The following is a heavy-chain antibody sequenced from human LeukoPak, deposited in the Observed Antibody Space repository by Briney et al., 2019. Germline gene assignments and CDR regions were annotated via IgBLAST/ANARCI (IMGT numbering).Heavy chain of an antibody. D-gene: IGHD6-19*01. V-gene: IGHV3-7*01. J-gene: IGHJ4*02. CDR3: AREGSSGWYWDY. CDR2: IKQGGSDK. CDR1: GFTFGSYW. Sequence: GGSLRLSCAASGFTFGSYWMSWVRQAPGQGLEWVANIKQGGSDKYYVDSVKGRFTISRDNAKNSLYLRMNSLRAEDTAVYYCAREGSSGWYWDYWGQGTLVTVSS.